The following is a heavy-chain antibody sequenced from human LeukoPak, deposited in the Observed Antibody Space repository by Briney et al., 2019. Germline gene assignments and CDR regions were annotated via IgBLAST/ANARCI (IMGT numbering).Heavy chain of an antibody. CDR2: ISSSSSYI. V-gene: IGHV3-21*01. Sequence: GSLRLSCAASGFTFSSYSMNWVRQAPGKGLEWVSSISSSSSYIYYADSVKGRFTISRDNAKNSLYLQMNSLRAEDTAVYYCARVQQQLTFDPWGQGTLVTVSS. J-gene: IGHJ5*02. CDR1: GFTFSSYS. D-gene: IGHD6-13*01. CDR3: ARVQQQLTFDP.